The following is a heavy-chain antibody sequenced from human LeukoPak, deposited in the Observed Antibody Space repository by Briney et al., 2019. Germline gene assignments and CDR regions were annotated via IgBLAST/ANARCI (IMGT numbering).Heavy chain of an antibody. J-gene: IGHJ4*02. Sequence: GGSLRLSCAASGFTFSSYSMNWVRQAPGKGLEWVSSISSSDSYIYYADSVKGRFTISRDNAKNSLYLQMNSLRAEDTAVYYCAVDSSGYYQANDYWGQGTLVTVSS. CDR1: GFTFSSYS. CDR2: ISSSDSYI. D-gene: IGHD3-22*01. CDR3: AVDSSGYYQANDY. V-gene: IGHV3-21*01.